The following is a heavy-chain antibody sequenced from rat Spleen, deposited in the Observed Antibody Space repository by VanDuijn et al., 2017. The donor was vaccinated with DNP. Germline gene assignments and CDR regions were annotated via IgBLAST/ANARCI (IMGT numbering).Heavy chain of an antibody. J-gene: IGHJ2*01. CDR3: SRRVFPGYYFDY. CDR1: GFSLSTYGMC. D-gene: IGHD1-3*01. Sequence: QVTLKESGPGILQPSQTLSLTCSFSGFSLSTYGMCVGWSRQSSGKGLEWLANIWWNDDKYSNPSLKNRLTISNDTSNNQAILKITNMDTADTATYYCSRRVFPGYYFDYWGQGVMVTVSS. V-gene: IGHV8-28*01. CDR2: IWWNDDK.